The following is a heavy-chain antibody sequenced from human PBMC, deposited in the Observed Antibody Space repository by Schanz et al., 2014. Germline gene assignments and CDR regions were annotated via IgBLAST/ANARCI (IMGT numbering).Heavy chain of an antibody. CDR1: GYTFTRSG. D-gene: IGHD3-22*01. J-gene: IGHJ4*02. CDR2: ISGSNGNT. V-gene: IGHV1-18*01. Sequence: QVQLVQSGGEVKTPGASVKVSCKASGYTFTRSGISWVRQAPGQGLEWLGWISGSNGNTNYTQKFQGRVTVTSDTSTSTVYMELSGLRSEDTAVYYCAGAFDSSGYYFDYWGQGTLVTVSS. CDR3: AGAFDSSGYYFDY.